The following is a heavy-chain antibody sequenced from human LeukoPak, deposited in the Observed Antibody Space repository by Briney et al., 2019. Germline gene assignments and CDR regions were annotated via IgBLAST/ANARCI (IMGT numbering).Heavy chain of an antibody. CDR3: ARGYSYDDC. CDR1: GYSFTDYY. CDR2: IDPNSGGT. V-gene: IGHV1-2*02. Sequence: ASVKVSCKTSGYSFTDYYMHWVRQAPGQGLEWMGWIDPNSGGTNYAQKFQGRLTMTRDTSISTAYMELSRLRSDDTAVYYCARGYSYDDCWGQGTLVTVSS. J-gene: IGHJ4*02. D-gene: IGHD5-18*01.